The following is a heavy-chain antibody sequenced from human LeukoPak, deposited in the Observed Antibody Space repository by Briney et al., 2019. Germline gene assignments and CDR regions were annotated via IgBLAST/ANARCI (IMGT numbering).Heavy chain of an antibody. Sequence: PGGSLRLSCAASGFTFSSYGMHWVRQAPGKGLEWVAFIRYDGSNKYYADSVKGRFTISRDNSKNTLYLQMNSLRAEDTAVYYCAARTATPTPFDYWGQGTLVTVSS. J-gene: IGHJ4*02. CDR3: AARTATPTPFDY. CDR2: IRYDGSNK. CDR1: GFTFSSYG. V-gene: IGHV3-30*02. D-gene: IGHD2-15*01.